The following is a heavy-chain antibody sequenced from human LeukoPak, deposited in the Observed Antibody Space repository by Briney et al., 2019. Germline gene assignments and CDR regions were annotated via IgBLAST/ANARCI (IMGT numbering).Heavy chain of an antibody. Sequence: SETLSLTCTVSAGSIRSYYWSWIRQPPGKGLEWIGEINHSGSTNYNPSLKSRVTISVDTSNNRFSLSLSAVTAADTAIYYCARDTRTAQGFDYWGQGILVTVSS. D-gene: IGHD2-15*01. CDR2: INHSGST. J-gene: IGHJ4*02. CDR3: ARDTRTAQGFDY. V-gene: IGHV4-34*01. CDR1: AGSIRSYY.